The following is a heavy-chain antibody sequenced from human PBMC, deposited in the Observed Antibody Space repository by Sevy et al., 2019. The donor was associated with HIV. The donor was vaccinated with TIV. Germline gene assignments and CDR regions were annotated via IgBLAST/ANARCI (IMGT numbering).Heavy chain of an antibody. CDR1: GFTFSSYA. J-gene: IGHJ5*02. CDR2: ISYDGSNK. Sequence: GGSLRLSCAASGFTFSSYAMHWVRQAPGKGLEWVAVISYDGSNKYYADSVKGRFTMSRDKSKNKLYLQMNGLRAEDTTVYYCGRADTQTYEVVQTDTAMVFDPWGQGTLVTSSS. V-gene: IGHV3-30*04. CDR3: GRADTQTYEVVQTDTAMVFDP. D-gene: IGHD5-18*01.